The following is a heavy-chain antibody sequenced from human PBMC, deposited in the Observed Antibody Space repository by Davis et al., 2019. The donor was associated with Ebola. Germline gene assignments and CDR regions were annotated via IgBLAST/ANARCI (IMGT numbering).Heavy chain of an antibody. CDR3: AREGRVFGCDY. J-gene: IGHJ4*02. CDR1: GFTFSSYW. D-gene: IGHD3-3*01. CDR2: INSDGSST. V-gene: IGHV3-74*01. Sequence: HTGGSLRLSCAASGFTFSSYWMHWVRQAPGKGLVWVSRINSDGSSTSYGDSVQGRFTISRDNAKNTLYLQMNDLRAEDTAVYYCAREGRVFGCDYWGQGALVTVSS.